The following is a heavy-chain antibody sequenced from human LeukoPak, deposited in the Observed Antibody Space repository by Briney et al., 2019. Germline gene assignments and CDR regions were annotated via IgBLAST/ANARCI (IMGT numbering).Heavy chain of an antibody. V-gene: IGHV3-23*01. J-gene: IGHJ4*02. CDR2: ISGSGGST. CDR1: GGSSSGHY. Sequence: GTLSLTCAVYGGSSSGHYWSWVRQAPGKGLEWVSGISGSGGSTYYADSVKGRFTISRDKSKNTLYLQMNSLRAEDTAVHYCAKDAGYSSGWYGIDYWGQGTLVTVSS. D-gene: IGHD6-19*01. CDR3: AKDAGYSSGWYGIDY.